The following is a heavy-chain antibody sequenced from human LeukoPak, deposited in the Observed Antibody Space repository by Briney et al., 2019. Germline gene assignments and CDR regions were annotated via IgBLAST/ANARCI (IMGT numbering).Heavy chain of an antibody. D-gene: IGHD3-10*01. CDR1: GYTFTTYA. CDR2: INTNTGNP. V-gene: IGHV7-4-1*02. Sequence: ASVKVSCKASGYTFTTYAMNWVRQAPGQGLEWMGWINTNTGNPTYAQGFTGRFVFSLDTSVSTAYLQISSLKAEDTAVYYCARVSPYYYGSGVDFDYWGQGTLVTVSS. CDR3: ARVSPYYYGSGVDFDY. J-gene: IGHJ4*02.